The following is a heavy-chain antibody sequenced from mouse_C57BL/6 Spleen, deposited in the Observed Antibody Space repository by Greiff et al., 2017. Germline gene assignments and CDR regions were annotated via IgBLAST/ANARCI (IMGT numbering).Heavy chain of an antibody. Sequence: EVQLQQSGAELVKPGASVKLSCTASGFNITDYYMHWVKQRTEQGLEWIGRIDPEDGETKSAPKFQGKATITADTSSNTAYMQLSSLTSEDTAVYYWSRGGSYVWFADWGQGTLGTVSA. D-gene: IGHD1-1*02. CDR3: SRGGSYVWFAD. CDR2: IDPEDGET. CDR1: GFNITDYY. J-gene: IGHJ3*01. V-gene: IGHV14-2*01.